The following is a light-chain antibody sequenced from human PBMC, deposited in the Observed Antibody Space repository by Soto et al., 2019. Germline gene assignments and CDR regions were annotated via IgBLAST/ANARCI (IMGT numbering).Light chain of an antibody. CDR2: AAS. V-gene: IGKV1-5*01. J-gene: IGKJ5*01. Sequence: DNQMTQSPSTLSASIGDRVTITCRASQSISTWLAWYQQKPGKAPKLLIYAASTLENGVPTRFSGTGSETEFTLTVSSLQPDDSATYYCQQYNDYITFCQGTRLEIK. CDR3: QQYNDYIT. CDR1: QSISTW.